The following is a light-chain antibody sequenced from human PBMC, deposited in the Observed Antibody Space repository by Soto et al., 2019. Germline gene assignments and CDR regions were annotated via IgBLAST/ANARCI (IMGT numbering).Light chain of an antibody. V-gene: IGKV1-33*01. CDR3: QQYDDLPFT. Sequence: DIQMTQSPSSLSTSLGDSVTITCQSSQDISNYLSWYQQKPGKAPKLLIYDASNLETGVPSRFGGSGSGTDFTFTIRSLHPEDAATYYCQQYDDLPFTFGPGTKVDIK. J-gene: IGKJ3*01. CDR2: DAS. CDR1: QDISNY.